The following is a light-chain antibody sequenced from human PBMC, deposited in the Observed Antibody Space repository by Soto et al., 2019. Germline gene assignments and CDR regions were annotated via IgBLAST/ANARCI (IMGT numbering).Light chain of an antibody. CDR1: LGIGTG. CDR3: QKYNSSPRT. V-gene: IGKV1-27*01. Sequence: DIRMTQSPSSLSASVGDRVTITCWASLGIGTGVAWYQQKPGNAPKLLIYAASTLQSGVTTRISGRGSGTEFTLTISSLQPEDVATYYCQKYNSSPRTFGQGTKVEMK. J-gene: IGKJ1*01. CDR2: AAS.